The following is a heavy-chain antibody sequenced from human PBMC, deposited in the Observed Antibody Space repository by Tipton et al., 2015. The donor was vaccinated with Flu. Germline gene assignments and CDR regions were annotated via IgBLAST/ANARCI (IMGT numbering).Heavy chain of an antibody. J-gene: IGHJ4*02. CDR3: ARGGASYDYDGRHYYAGH. CDR1: GYTFTSYG. D-gene: IGHD3-22*01. CDR2: ISTSRGNT. V-gene: IGHV1-18*01. Sequence: QLVQSGAEVKKPGASVKVSCKASGYTFTSYGISWVRQAPGQVPEWMGWISTSRGNTNYAQKFRGRVTMTTDTFTTTVNMELRSLGSDDTAVYYCARGGASYDYDGRHYYAGHWGQGTLVAVSS.